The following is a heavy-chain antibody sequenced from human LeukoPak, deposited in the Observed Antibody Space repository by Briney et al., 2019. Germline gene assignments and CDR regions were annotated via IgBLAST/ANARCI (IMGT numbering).Heavy chain of an antibody. V-gene: IGHV3-23*01. D-gene: IGHD4-11*01. CDR2: ISGSGGST. CDR3: AKHGEAYSDSKTDY. J-gene: IGHJ4*02. CDR1: GFTFSNYA. Sequence: PGGSLRLSCAASGFTFSNYAMRWVRQAPGKGLEWVSAISGSGGSTYYTDSVRGRFTISRDNPRNTLYLQMNSLRGEDTAVYYCAKHGEAYSDSKTDYWGQGILVTVSS.